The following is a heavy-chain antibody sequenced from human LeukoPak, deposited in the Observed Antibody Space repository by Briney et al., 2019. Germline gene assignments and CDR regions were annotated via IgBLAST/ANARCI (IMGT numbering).Heavy chain of an antibody. CDR3: ARAPIAAAGTYQTVLPPDY. V-gene: IGHV1-18*01. D-gene: IGHD6-13*01. Sequence: ASVKVSCKASGYTFTSYGISWVRQAPGQGLEWMGWISAYNGNTNYAQKLQGRVTMTTDTSTSTAYMELRSLRSDDTAVYYCARAPIAAAGTYQTVLPPDYWGQGTLVTVSS. CDR2: ISAYNGNT. CDR1: GYTFTSYG. J-gene: IGHJ4*02.